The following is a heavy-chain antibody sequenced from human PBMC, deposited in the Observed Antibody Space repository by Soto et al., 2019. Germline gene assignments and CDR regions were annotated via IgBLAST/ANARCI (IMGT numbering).Heavy chain of an antibody. J-gene: IGHJ4*02. Sequence: QVQLQESGPGLVKPSQTLSLTCTVSGGSISSGGYYWSWIRQHPGKGLEWIGYIYYSGSTYYNPSLKSRVNISVDTSKNQFPQKLSSVTAADTAVYYCARKATVTTCFDYWGQATLVTVSS. CDR1: GGSISSGGYY. D-gene: IGHD4-17*01. V-gene: IGHV4-31*03. CDR2: IYYSGST. CDR3: ARKATVTTCFDY.